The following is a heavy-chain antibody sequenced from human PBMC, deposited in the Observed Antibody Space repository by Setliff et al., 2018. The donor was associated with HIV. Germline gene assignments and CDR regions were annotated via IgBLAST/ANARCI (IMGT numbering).Heavy chain of an antibody. D-gene: IGHD6-19*01. J-gene: IGHJ4*02. Sequence: PSETLSLTCAVSGASFVGDNHWSWIRQTPERGLEWIAYFMYTDIHYVNYLNYRNPSLASRLSISVDKSKNQFSLTWSSVTAADTAVYYCARARSDWYNVRPYYFDLWGQGTPVTVSS. CDR2: FMYTDIHYVNYLN. V-gene: IGHV4-30-4*01. CDR3: ARARSDWYNVRPYYFDL. CDR1: GASFVGDNH.